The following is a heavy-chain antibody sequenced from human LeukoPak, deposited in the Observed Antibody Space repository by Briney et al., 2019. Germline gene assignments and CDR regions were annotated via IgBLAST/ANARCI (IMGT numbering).Heavy chain of an antibody. CDR2: IIPIFGIA. CDR1: GGTFSSYA. Sequence: ASVKVSCKASGGTFSSYAISWVRQAPGQGLEWMERIIPIFGIANYAQKFQGRVTITADKSTSTAYMELSSLRSEDTAVYYCARGDDSSAPDWFDPWGQGTLVTVSS. V-gene: IGHV1-69*04. J-gene: IGHJ5*02. D-gene: IGHD3-22*01. CDR3: ARGDDSSAPDWFDP.